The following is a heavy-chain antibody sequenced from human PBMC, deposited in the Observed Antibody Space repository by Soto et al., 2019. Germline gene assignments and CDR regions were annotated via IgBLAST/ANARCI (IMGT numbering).Heavy chain of an antibody. V-gene: IGHV1-8*01. J-gene: IGHJ4*02. CDR2: VNPNSNET. CDR1: EYTFSSYH. CDR3: VRSGRRSGIDY. Sequence: QVQLVQSGAEVKKPGASVKVSCEASEYTFSSYHISWVRQASGQGLEWMGWVNPNSNETDYAQKFQGRVTMTGNTSIRTAYMELSSLRSDDTAVYYCVRSGRRSGIDYWGQGTLVTVSS. D-gene: IGHD5-12*01.